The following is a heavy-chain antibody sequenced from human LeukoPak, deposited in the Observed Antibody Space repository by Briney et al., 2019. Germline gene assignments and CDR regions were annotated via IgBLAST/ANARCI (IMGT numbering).Heavy chain of an antibody. D-gene: IGHD3-9*01. CDR2: IKQDGSEK. CDR3: ARDVLTGYPNWFDP. J-gene: IGHJ5*02. Sequence: GGSLRLSCAASGFTFSSYWMSWVRQAPGKGLEWVANIKQDGSEKYYVDSVKGRFTISRDNAENSLYLQMNSLRAEDTAVYYCARDVLTGYPNWFDPWGQGTLVTVSS. V-gene: IGHV3-7*03. CDR1: GFTFSSYW.